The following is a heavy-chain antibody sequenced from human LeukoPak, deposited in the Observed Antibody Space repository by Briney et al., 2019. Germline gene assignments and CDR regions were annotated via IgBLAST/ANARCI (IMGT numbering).Heavy chain of an antibody. CDR1: GFTFSGYP. V-gene: IGHV3-30-3*01. D-gene: IGHD2-2*01. CDR2: ISYDGSNK. J-gene: IGHJ6*02. CDR3: ARDLSYCSSTSCYLWGDYYYYGMDV. Sequence: PGKSLRLSCAASGFTFSGYPIHWVRQAPGKGLEWVAVISYDGSNKYYAGSVKGRFTISRDNAKNSLYLQMNSLRDEDTAVYYCARDLSYCSSTSCYLWGDYYYYGMDVWGQGTTVTVSS.